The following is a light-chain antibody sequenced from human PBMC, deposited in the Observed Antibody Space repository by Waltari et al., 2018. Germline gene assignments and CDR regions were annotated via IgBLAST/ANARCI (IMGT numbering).Light chain of an antibody. J-gene: IGKJ4*01. CDR3: QQLSTYPLN. V-gene: IGKV1-9*01. CDR1: QGISSY. Sequence: IQLTQSPSSLSASVGDSVTITCRASQGISSYLVWYQQKPGRAPKLLIYEASNLYSGVPSRFSGSGSGTDFTLTISSLQPEDFATYFCQQLSTYPLNFGGGTKVE. CDR2: EAS.